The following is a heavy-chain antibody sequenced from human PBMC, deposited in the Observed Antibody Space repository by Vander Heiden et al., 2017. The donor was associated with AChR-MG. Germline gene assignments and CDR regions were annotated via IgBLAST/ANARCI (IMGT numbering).Heavy chain of an antibody. CDR1: GGSISSSSYY. CDR2: IYYSGST. CDR3: ASRRYSSGWFDY. V-gene: IGHV4-39*01. D-gene: IGHD6-19*01. J-gene: IGHJ4*02. Sequence: QLQLQESGPGLVKPSETLSLTCTVSGGSISSSSYYWGWIRQPPGKGLEWIGSIYYSGSTYYNPSLKSRVTISVDTSKNQFSLKLSSVTAADTAVYYCASRRYSSGWFDYWGQGTLVTVSS.